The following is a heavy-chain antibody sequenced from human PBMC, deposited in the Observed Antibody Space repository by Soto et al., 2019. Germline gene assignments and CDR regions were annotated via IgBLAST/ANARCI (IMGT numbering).Heavy chain of an antibody. CDR1: GGSFSGYY. Sequence: SETLSLTCAVYGGSFSGYYWSWIRQPPGKGLEWIGEINHSGSTNYNPSLKSRVTIPVDTSKNQFSLKLSSVTAADTAVYYCARGKLSDYVWGSYRYHFDYWGQGTVVTVYS. J-gene: IGHJ4*02. CDR2: INHSGST. D-gene: IGHD3-16*02. V-gene: IGHV4-34*01. CDR3: ARGKLSDYVWGSYRYHFDY.